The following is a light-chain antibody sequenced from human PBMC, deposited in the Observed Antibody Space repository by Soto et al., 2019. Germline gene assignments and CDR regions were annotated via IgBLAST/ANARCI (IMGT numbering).Light chain of an antibody. V-gene: IGKV1-39*01. Sequence: DIPMTQSPSSLSASVGDRVTITCRASQSISNYLSWYQQIPKKAPKLLIYTASSLQSGVPSRFSGSGSGTDFTLTICSLELEDFAIYYCQQSYSLPYTFGQGTKLEIK. CDR3: QQSYSLPYT. CDR2: TAS. CDR1: QSISNY. J-gene: IGKJ2*01.